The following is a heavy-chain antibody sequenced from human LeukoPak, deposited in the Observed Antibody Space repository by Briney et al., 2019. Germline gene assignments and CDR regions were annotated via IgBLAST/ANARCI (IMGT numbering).Heavy chain of an antibody. J-gene: IGHJ6*03. V-gene: IGHV4-59*01. CDR2: IYYSGST. CDR1: GVSISSYY. D-gene: IGHD3-3*01. CDR3: ARGTSTYYDFWSGSGTYYMDV. Sequence: SETLSLTCTVSGVSISSYYWSWIRQPPGKGLEWIGYIYYSGSTNYNPSLKSRVTISVDTSKNQFSLKLSSVTAADTAVYYCARGTSTYYDFWSGSGTYYMDVWGKGTTVTVSS.